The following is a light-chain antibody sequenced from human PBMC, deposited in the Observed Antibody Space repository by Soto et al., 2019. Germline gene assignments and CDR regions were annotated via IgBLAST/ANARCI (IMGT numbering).Light chain of an antibody. CDR1: SSDVGAYDF. CDR3: SAYAGSDNYV. CDR2: EVR. J-gene: IGLJ1*01. V-gene: IGLV2-8*01. Sequence: QSALTQPPSASGSHGQSVTISCTGTSSDVGAYDFVSWYQQHPGEAPKLMIYEVRERPSGVPDRFSGSKSGNTASLTVSGLQAEYEADYYCSAYAGSDNYVFGTGTKVTVL.